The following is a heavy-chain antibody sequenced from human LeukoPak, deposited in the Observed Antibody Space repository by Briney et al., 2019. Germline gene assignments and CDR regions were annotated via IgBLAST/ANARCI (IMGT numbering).Heavy chain of an antibody. D-gene: IGHD2-2*01. CDR2: INPNSGGT. V-gene: IGHV1-2*02. Sequence: ASVKVSCKASGYTFTGYYMHWVRQAPGQGLEWMGWINPNSGGTNYAQKFQGRVTMTRNTSISTAYMELSSLRSEDTAVYYCARVYCSSTSCYRDWFDPWGQGTLVTVSS. CDR1: GYTFTGYY. J-gene: IGHJ5*02. CDR3: ARVYCSSTSCYRDWFDP.